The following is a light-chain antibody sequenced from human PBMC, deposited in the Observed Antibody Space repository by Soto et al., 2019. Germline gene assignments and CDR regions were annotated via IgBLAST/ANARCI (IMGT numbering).Light chain of an antibody. V-gene: IGKV3-11*01. CDR3: QQNLGVHT. J-gene: IGKJ1*01. CDR1: QNVRGY. CDR2: DAS. Sequence: ILMTQSTATLSVSPGERATLSCRASQNVRGYLAWYQQKPGQAPRLLIYDASNRATGIPARFSGSGSGTDFTLTISSLEPEDSAVYYCQQNLGVHTFGQGTKVDIK.